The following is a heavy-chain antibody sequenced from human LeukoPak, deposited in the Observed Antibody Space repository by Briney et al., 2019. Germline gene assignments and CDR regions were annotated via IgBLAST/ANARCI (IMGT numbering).Heavy chain of an antibody. CDR2: IYSGGNT. Sequence: PGGSLRLSCAASGFTVSNNYMSWVHQAPGKGLEWVSIIYSGGNTYYADSLKGRFSISRDNSKNTLYLQMNSLRAEDTAVYYCTTVSSRRFDYWGQGTLVTVSS. CDR1: GFTVSNNY. V-gene: IGHV3-66*01. CDR3: TTVSSRRFDY. J-gene: IGHJ4*02.